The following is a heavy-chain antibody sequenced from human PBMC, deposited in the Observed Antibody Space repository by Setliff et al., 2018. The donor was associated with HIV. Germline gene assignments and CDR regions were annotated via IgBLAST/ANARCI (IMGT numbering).Heavy chain of an antibody. J-gene: IGHJ2*01. CDR3: ARDDHYYDMGSILSDWFFDL. CDR1: GYTLSELS. D-gene: IGHD3-22*01. Sequence: GASVKVSCKVYGYTLSELSIHWVRQAPGQGLEWMGGVIPIFGSTTYAQKFQDRVTITADESKDTVEMELSSLTSEDTAVYYCARDDHYYDMGSILSDWFFDLWDRGTLVTVSS. V-gene: IGHV1-24*01. CDR2: VIPIFGST.